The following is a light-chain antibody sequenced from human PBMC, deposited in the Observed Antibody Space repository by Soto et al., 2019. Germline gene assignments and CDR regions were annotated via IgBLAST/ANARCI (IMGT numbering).Light chain of an antibody. V-gene: IGLV2-14*03. CDR2: NVD. CDR1: SSDVGGHNY. J-gene: IGLJ2*01. CDR3: SSYADSSTVV. Sequence: ALTQVASVSASPGQSITISCTGTSSDVGGHNYVSWYQQHPGNAPKLMIYNVDYRPSGVSNRFSGSKSGNTASLTISGLQADDEAYYYCSSYADSSTVVFGGGTKLTVL.